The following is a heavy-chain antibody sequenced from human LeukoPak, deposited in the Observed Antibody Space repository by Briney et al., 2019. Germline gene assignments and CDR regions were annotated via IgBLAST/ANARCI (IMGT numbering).Heavy chain of an antibody. V-gene: IGHV4-39*01. CDR1: GGSISSSSYY. D-gene: IGHD1-14*01. Sequence: SETLSLTCTVSGGSISSSSYYWGWIRQPPGKGLEWIGSIYYSGSTYYNPSLKSRVTISVDTSKNQFSLKLSSVTAADTAVYYCATTLGGAADYWGQGTLVTVSS. CDR3: ATTLGGAADY. J-gene: IGHJ4*02. CDR2: IYYSGST.